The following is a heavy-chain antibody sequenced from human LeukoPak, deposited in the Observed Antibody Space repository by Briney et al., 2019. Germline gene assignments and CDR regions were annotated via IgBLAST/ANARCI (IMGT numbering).Heavy chain of an antibody. CDR1: GGSISSYY. CDR2: IYYSGST. CDR3: ARVENYYDSSGYKYNWFDP. V-gene: IGHV4-59*12. Sequence: PSETLSLTCTVSGGSISSYYWSWIRQPPGKGLEWIGYIYYSGSTNYNPSLKSRVTMSVDTSKNQFSLKLSSVTAADTAVYYCARVENYYDSSGYKYNWFDPWGQGTLVTVSS. J-gene: IGHJ5*02. D-gene: IGHD3-22*01.